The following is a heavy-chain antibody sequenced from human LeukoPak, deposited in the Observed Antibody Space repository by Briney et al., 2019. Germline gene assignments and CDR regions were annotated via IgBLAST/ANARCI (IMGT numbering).Heavy chain of an antibody. Sequence: GGSLRLSCAASGFSFSNYAMSWVRQAPGKGLDWVSTISGSADSTYYADSVKGRFTISRDKSKNTLYLQMNSLRAEDTAVYYCASYDPAYWGQGTLVTVSS. CDR1: GFSFSNYA. D-gene: IGHD3-16*01. CDR3: ASYDPAY. CDR2: ISGSADST. J-gene: IGHJ4*02. V-gene: IGHV3-23*01.